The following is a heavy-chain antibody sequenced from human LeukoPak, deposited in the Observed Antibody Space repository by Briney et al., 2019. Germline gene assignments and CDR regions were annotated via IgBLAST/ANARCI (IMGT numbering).Heavy chain of an antibody. CDR2: IYYSGST. V-gene: IGHV4-59*01. CDR1: GGSISSYY. CDR3: ARAYSGYYSNWFDP. J-gene: IGHJ5*02. Sequence: SETLSLTCTVSGGSISSYYWSWIRQPPGKGLEWIGYIYYSGSTNYNPSLKSRVTISVDTSKNQFSLKLSSVTAADTAVYYCARAYSGYYSNWFDPWGQGTLVTVSS. D-gene: IGHD3-22*01.